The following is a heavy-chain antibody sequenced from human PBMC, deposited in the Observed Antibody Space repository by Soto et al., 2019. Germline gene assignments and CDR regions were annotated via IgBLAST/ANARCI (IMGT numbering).Heavy chain of an antibody. CDR1: GGSVSSGVFH. CDR3: ARLGRYCSGGSCYFLFDL. J-gene: IGHJ4*02. V-gene: IGHV4-39*01. D-gene: IGHD2-15*01. CDR2: IHYRGST. Sequence: QLQLQESGPGLVKPSETLSLICTVSGGSVSSGVFHWGWIRQPPGKGLEWIGSIHYRGSTYYNPSLKSRVPISLDTSKNQFSLKLSSVTAADTALYYCARLGRYCSGGSCYFLFDLWGQGPLVTVFS.